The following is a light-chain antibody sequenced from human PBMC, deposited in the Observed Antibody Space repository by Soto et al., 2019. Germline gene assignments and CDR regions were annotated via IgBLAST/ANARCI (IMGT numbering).Light chain of an antibody. J-gene: IGKJ2*01. CDR2: GVS. V-gene: IGKV3-15*01. Sequence: DIVLTQSPATLSVSPGDTVTLSCRASESLFGFLAWYQQKPGQAPRLLLYGVSTRATGIPARISGGGSAADFTRTISSLQSDDSAFYFCQSYNGWPFASGLGTRLEI. CDR1: ESLFGF. CDR3: QSYNGWPFA.